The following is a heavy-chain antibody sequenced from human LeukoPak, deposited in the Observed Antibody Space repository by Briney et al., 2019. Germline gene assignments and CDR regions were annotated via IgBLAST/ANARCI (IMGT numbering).Heavy chain of an antibody. CDR1: GFTLSRYW. CDR2: INQDGSEK. D-gene: IGHD3-3*01. V-gene: IGHV3-7*01. Sequence: PGGSLRLSCAASGFTLSRYWMSWVRQAPGKGLEWVANINQDGSEKYYVDSVKGRFTISRDNAKNSVYLQMNRLRAEDTAVYYCARDHGFSHYYYYMDVWGKGTTVTVSS. CDR3: ARDHGFSHYYYYMDV. J-gene: IGHJ6*03.